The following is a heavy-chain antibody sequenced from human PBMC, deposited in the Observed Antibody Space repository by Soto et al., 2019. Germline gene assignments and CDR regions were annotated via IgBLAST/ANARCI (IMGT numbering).Heavy chain of an antibody. J-gene: IGHJ6*02. Sequence: GESLKISCKGSGYTFTSYWIGWVRQMPGKGLEWMGIIYPGDSDTRYSPSFQGQVTISADKSINTAYLQWNSLKASDSAMYYCATTRIAAAGTLGMDVWGQGTTVTVSS. CDR2: IYPGDSDT. CDR3: ATTRIAAAGTLGMDV. D-gene: IGHD6-13*01. V-gene: IGHV5-51*01. CDR1: GYTFTSYW.